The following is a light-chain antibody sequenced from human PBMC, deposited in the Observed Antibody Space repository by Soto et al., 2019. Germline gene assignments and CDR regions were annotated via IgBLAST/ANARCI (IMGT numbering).Light chain of an antibody. V-gene: IGKV1-5*03. CDR2: KES. Sequence: DIQMTQSPSTLSASVGDRVTITCRASQSISSWLAWYQQKPGKATKLLIYKESSLESGVPSRFSGSGSGTEVNLTISSLQPKDFVTYYWQPYNSYSRAFGQGTRVEIQ. CDR1: QSISSW. CDR3: QPYNSYSRA. J-gene: IGKJ1*01.